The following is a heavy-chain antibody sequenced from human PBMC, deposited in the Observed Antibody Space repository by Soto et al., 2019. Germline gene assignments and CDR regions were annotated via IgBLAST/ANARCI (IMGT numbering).Heavy chain of an antibody. CDR1: GYTFTSYA. Sequence: QVQLVQSGAEVKKPGASVKVSCKASGYTFTSYAMHWVRQAPGQRLEWMGWINAGNGNTKYSQKSQGRVTITRDTSASTAYMERSSLRSEDTAIYYCAKSSSWYMFDSWGQGTLVTVSS. CDR2: INAGNGNT. V-gene: IGHV1-3*01. CDR3: AKSSSWYMFDS. D-gene: IGHD6-13*01. J-gene: IGHJ4*02.